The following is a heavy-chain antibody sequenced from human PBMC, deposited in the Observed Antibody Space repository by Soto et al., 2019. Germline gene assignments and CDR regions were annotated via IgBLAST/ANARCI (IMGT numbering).Heavy chain of an antibody. V-gene: IGHV4-34*01. D-gene: IGHD5-18*01. CDR1: GGSFSGYY. CDR2: INHSGST. J-gene: IGHJ6*03. Sequence: QVQLQQWGAGLLKPSETLSLTCAVYGGSFSGYYWSWIRQPPGKGLEWIGEINHSGSTNYNPSLKSRVTISVDTSKNQFSLKLSSVTAADTAVYYCASSRKLWPTHYYYYYYMDVWGKGTTVTVSS. CDR3: ASSRKLWPTHYYYYYYMDV.